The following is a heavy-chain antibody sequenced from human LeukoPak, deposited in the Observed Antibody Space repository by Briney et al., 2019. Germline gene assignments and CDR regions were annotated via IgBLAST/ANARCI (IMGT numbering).Heavy chain of an antibody. CDR2: ISTNGGST. Sequence: GGSLRLSCSASGFTSTSYPMHWVRQAPGKGLEYVSAISTNGGSTYYADSVRGRFTISRDNSKNTLYLQMSSLRGDDTAVYYCVRIAAVVATARYFDYWGQGTLVTVSS. J-gene: IGHJ4*02. D-gene: IGHD2-15*01. V-gene: IGHV3-64D*09. CDR1: GFTSTSYP. CDR3: VRIAAVVATARYFDY.